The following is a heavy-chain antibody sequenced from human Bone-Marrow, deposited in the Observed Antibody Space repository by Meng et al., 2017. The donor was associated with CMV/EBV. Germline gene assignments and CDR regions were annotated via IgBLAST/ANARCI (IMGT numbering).Heavy chain of an antibody. J-gene: IGHJ6*02. CDR3: ARVAMIPI. V-gene: IGHV3-7*01. Sequence: GESLKISCAASGFTFSSYAMHWVRQAPGKGLEWVANIKQDGSEKYYVDSVKGRFTISRDNAKNSLYLQMNSLRAEDTAVYYCARVAMIPIWGQGTTDTVSS. D-gene: IGHD3-16*01. CDR1: GFTFSSYA. CDR2: IKQDGSEK.